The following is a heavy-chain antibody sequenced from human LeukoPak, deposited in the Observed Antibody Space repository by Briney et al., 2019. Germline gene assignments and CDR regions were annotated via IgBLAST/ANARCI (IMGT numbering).Heavy chain of an antibody. Sequence: GGSLRLSCAGSGFTFSDYCMSWVRQPPGKGLGWVSYSSSSCRTIYYSDSFKSRCTITRDNAKNSLHLQMNSLRAEDTGVYYCARADCSSSSCYELDYWGQGTLVTVSS. J-gene: IGHJ4*02. CDR3: ARADCSSSSCYELDY. D-gene: IGHD2-2*01. CDR1: GFTFSDYC. CDR2: SSSSCRTI. V-gene: IGHV3-11*04.